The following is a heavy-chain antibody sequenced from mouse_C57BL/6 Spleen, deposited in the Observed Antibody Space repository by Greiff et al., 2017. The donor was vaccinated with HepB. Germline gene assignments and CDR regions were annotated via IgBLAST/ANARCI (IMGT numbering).Heavy chain of an antibody. V-gene: IGHV1-55*01. CDR3: ARRRLDSSGYYYAMDY. CDR2: IYPGSGST. D-gene: IGHD3-2*02. Sequence: QVQLQQPGAELVKPGASVKMSCKASGYTFTSYWITWVKQRPGQGLEWIGDIYPGSGSTNYNEKFKSKATLTVDTSSSTAYMQLSSLTSEDSAVYYCARRRLDSSGYYYAMDYWGQGTSVTVSS. CDR1: GYTFTSYW. J-gene: IGHJ4*01.